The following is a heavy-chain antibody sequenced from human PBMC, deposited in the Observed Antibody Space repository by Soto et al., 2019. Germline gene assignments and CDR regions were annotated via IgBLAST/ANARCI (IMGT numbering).Heavy chain of an antibody. J-gene: IGHJ4*02. D-gene: IGHD3-16*01. CDR2: ISNDGSDK. CDR3: AKSNNHLWGLDDC. CDR1: GFTFSSYG. Sequence: QVQLVESGGGVVQPGTSLRLSCAASGFTFSSYGMHWVRQAPGKGLEWVTVISNDGSDKYYADFVKGRFTISRDNAKDTLYLQMNSLRPEDTALYYCAKSNNHLWGLDDCWGQGTLVTVSS. V-gene: IGHV3-30*18.